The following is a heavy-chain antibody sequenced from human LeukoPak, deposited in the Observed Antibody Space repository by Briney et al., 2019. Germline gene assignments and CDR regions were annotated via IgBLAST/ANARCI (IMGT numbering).Heavy chain of an antibody. Sequence: PGSSLRLSCAASGFTFSGYSLNWVRQAPGKGLEWVSSISGSSIYIYYADSVKGRFTISRDNANKSLYLQMNSLRAEDTAVYYCARDRDSIAAGFDYWGQGTLVTVSS. CDR2: ISGSSIYI. D-gene: IGHD6-13*01. CDR3: ARDRDSIAAGFDY. CDR1: GFTFSGYS. J-gene: IGHJ4*02. V-gene: IGHV3-21*01.